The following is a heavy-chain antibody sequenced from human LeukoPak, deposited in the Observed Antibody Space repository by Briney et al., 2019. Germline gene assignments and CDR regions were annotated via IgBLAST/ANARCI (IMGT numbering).Heavy chain of an antibody. J-gene: IGHJ3*02. D-gene: IGHD3-9*01. V-gene: IGHV3-23*01. CDR2: TSGSGGRT. Sequence: PGGSLRLSCAASGFTFRSYGMSWVRQAPGKGLEWVAATSGSGGRTYYADSVKGRFTISRDNSKNTLYLQMNSLRAEDTAVYYCAKDPYYDILLADPFDIWGQGTMVTVSS. CDR1: GFTFRSYG. CDR3: AKDPYYDILLADPFDI.